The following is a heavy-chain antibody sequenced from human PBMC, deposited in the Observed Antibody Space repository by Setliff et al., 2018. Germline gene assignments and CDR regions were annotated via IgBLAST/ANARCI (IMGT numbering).Heavy chain of an antibody. CDR3: ASHPRVTIFGVVAFDY. CDR1: GGSISSYY. J-gene: IGHJ4*02. CDR2: IYASGST. Sequence: SETLSLTCTVSGGSISSYYWSWIRQPPGKGLEWIGYIYASGSTYYNPSLKSRVTISVDTSQNQFSLKLSSVTAADTAAYYCASHPRVTIFGVVAFDYWGQGILVTVSS. D-gene: IGHD3-3*01. V-gene: IGHV4-4*08.